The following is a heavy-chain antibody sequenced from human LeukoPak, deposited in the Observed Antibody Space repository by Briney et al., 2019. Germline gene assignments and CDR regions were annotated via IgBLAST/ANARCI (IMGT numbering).Heavy chain of an antibody. CDR1: GGSISRYY. D-gene: IGHD3-9*01. V-gene: IGHV4-59*01. CDR3: ARGLRYFDLAFDY. J-gene: IGHJ4*02. CDR2: IYYSGST. Sequence: SETLSLTCTVSGGSISRYYWSWIRQPPGKGLEWIGYIYYSGSTNYNPSLKSRVTISVDTSKNQFSLKLSSVTAADTAVYYCARGLRYFDLAFDYWGQGTLVTVSS.